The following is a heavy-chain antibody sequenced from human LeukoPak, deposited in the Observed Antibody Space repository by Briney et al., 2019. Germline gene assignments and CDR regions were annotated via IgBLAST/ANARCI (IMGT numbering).Heavy chain of an antibody. D-gene: IGHD6-13*01. J-gene: IGHJ5*02. V-gene: IGHV4-4*09. CDR3: ARTGYSRSWYNNWFDL. Sequence: SETLSLTCTVSGGSISSYYWSWIRQPPGKGLEWIGYIYSSGSTNYNPSLKSRVTISVDTSKNQFSLKLSSVTAADTAVYYCARTGYSRSWYNNWFDLWGQGTLVTVSS. CDR2: IYSSGST. CDR1: GGSISSYY.